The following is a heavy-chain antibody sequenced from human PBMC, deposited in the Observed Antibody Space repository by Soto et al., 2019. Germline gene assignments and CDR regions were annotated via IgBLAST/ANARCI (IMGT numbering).Heavy chain of an antibody. CDR1: GFTFGDYA. J-gene: IGHJ4*02. Sequence: GGSLRLSCTASGFTFGDYAMSWVRQAPGKGLEWVGFIRSKAYGGTTEYAASVKGRFTISRDDSKSIAYLQMNSLKAEDTAVYYCTREGWNYYFDYGGQGTLVTVSS. V-gene: IGHV3-49*04. D-gene: IGHD1-7*01. CDR3: TREGWNYYFDY. CDR2: IRSKAYGGTT.